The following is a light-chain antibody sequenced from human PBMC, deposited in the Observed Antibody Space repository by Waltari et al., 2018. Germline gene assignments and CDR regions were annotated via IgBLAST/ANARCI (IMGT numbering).Light chain of an antibody. V-gene: IGLV3-1*01. J-gene: IGLJ3*02. CDR1: DLGNKY. CDR2: RNN. Sequence: SSQLTQPPSVSVSPGQTASITCSGDDLGNKYVCWYQQKPGQSPVLVMFRNNRRPSGIPGRFSGSKAGNTAALTIGGTQARDDADYYCQAWDRTTALVFGGGTTLTVL. CDR3: QAWDRTTALV.